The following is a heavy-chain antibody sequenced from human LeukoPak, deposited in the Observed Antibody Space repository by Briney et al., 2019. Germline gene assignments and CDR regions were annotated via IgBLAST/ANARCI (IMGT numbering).Heavy chain of an antibody. CDR3: ASTYCGGDCYSYYFDY. CDR1: GFTVSSNY. V-gene: IGHV3-66*02. D-gene: IGHD2-21*02. CDR2: IYSGDST. J-gene: IGHJ4*02. Sequence: GGSLRLSCAASGFTVSSNYMSWVRQAPGKGLEWVSVIYSGDSTYYADSVKGRFTISRDNSKNTLYLQMNSLRAEDTAVYYCASTYCGGDCYSYYFDYWGQGTLVTVSS.